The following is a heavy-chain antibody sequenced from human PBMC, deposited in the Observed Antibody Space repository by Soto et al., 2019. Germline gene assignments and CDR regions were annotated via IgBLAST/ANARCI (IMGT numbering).Heavy chain of an antibody. V-gene: IGHV3-11*01. D-gene: IGHD2-21*01. CDR3: ARDDHTYGVY. CDR2: IGPYGNSI. Sequence: GESLKTSCAASGFSFRDYFMSWLRQAPGKGLEWVSCIGPYGNSIYYANSVKGRFTISRDDATESLHLHMNRLRTDDTAVYYCARDDHTYGVYWGQGTPVTVSS. J-gene: IGHJ4*02. CDR1: GFSFRDYF.